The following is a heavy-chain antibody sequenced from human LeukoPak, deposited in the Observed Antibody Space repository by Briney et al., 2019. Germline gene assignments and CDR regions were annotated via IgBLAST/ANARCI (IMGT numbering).Heavy chain of an antibody. CDR2: ISSSSSTI. Sequence: PGGSLRLSCEASGFTFSRHTMNWVRQAPGKGLEWVSYISSSSSTIYYADSVKGRFTISRDNAKNSLYLQMNSLRAEDTAVYYCARESVTSYGTDVWGQGTTVTVSS. J-gene: IGHJ6*02. CDR3: ARESVTSYGTDV. V-gene: IGHV3-48*04. CDR1: GFTFSRHT. D-gene: IGHD4-17*01.